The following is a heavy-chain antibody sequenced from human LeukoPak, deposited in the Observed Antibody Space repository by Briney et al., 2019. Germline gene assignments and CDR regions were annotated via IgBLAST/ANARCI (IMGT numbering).Heavy chain of an antibody. D-gene: IGHD3-22*01. CDR1: GYTFTSYG. CDR3: ARGSYYYDSSGYRYYYYGMDV. Sequence: GASVKVSCKASGYTFTSYGISWVRQAPGQGLERMGWISAYNGNTNYAQKLQGRVTMTTDTSTSTAYMELRSLRSDDTAVYYCARGSYYYDSSGYRYYYYGMDVWGQGTTVTVSS. CDR2: ISAYNGNT. V-gene: IGHV1-18*01. J-gene: IGHJ6*02.